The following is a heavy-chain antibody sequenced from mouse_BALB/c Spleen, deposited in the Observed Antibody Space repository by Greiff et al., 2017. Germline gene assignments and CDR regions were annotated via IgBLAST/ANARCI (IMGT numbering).Heavy chain of an antibody. Sequence: VQLQQPGAELVKPGASVKLSCKASGYTFTSYWMHWVKQRPGQGLEWIGEIDPSDSYTNYNQKFKGKATLTVDKSSSTAYMQLSSLTSEDSAVYYCARSIGNYNYYAMDYWGQGTSVTVSS. CDR3: ARSIGNYNYYAMDY. J-gene: IGHJ4*01. CDR1: GYTFTSYW. D-gene: IGHD2-1*01. V-gene: IGHV1-69*02. CDR2: IDPSDSYT.